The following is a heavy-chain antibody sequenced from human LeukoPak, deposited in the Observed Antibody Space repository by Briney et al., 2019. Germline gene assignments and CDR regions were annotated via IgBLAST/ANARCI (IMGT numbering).Heavy chain of an antibody. Sequence: GGSLRLSCAASGFTFSSYGMHWVRQAPGKGLEWVAFIRYDGSNKYYADSVKGRFTISRDNSKNTPYLQMNSLRAEDTAVYYCARDYYESSGYYPWNYWGQGTLVTVSS. CDR3: ARDYYESSGYYPWNY. CDR2: IRYDGSNK. J-gene: IGHJ4*02. D-gene: IGHD3-22*01. V-gene: IGHV3-30*02. CDR1: GFTFSSYG.